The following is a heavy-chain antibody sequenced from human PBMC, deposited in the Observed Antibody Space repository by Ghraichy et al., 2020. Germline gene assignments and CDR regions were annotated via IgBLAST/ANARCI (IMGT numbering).Heavy chain of an antibody. CDR2: INHSGST. J-gene: IGHJ6*02. D-gene: IGHD3-10*01. V-gene: IGHV4-34*01. CDR3: ASMVRGVTKYYYYGMDV. CDR1: GGSFSGYY. Sequence: SETLSLTCAVYGGSFSGYYWSWIRQPPGKGLEWIGEINHSGSTNYNPSLKSRVTISVDTSKNQFSLKLSSVTAADTAVYYCASMVRGVTKYYYYGMDVWGQGTTVTVSS.